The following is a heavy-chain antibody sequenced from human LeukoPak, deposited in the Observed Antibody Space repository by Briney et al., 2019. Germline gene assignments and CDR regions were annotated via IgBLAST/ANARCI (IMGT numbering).Heavy chain of an antibody. CDR1: GFTVSSNY. V-gene: IGHV3-53*01. CDR2: IFSDGSS. D-gene: IGHD6-19*01. J-gene: IGHJ4*02. Sequence: PGGSLRLSCAASGFTVSSNYISWVRQAPGRGLEWVSVIFSDGSSYYTDSVKGRFSISIDISKNTLYLQMNSLRAEDTAMYYCARKTPSGGWNFDYWGQGTLVTVFS. CDR3: ARKTPSGGWNFDY.